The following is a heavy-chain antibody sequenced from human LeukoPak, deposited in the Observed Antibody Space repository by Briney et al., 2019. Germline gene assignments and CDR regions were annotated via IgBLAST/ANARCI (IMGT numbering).Heavy chain of an antibody. Sequence: PGGSLRLSCAASGFTFSDYYMSWIRHAPGKGLEWVSYISSSGSNIYYADSVKGRFTISRDNAKNSLYLQMNSLRAEDTAVYYCARDLMMGVGYYYYYGMDVWGQGTTVAVSS. CDR3: ARDLMMGVGYYYYYGMDV. J-gene: IGHJ6*02. CDR2: ISSSGSNI. CDR1: GFTFSDYY. D-gene: IGHD3-16*01. V-gene: IGHV3-11*01.